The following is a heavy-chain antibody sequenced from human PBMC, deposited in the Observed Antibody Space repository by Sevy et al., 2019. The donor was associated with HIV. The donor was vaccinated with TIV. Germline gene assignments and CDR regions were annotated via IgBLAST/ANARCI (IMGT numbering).Heavy chain of an antibody. CDR3: AREEGLNWFDS. Sequence: GGSLRLSCAASGFTFSTYSMTWVRQAPGKGLEWVSGISGSGTSTYFADFVEGRFTISRDNSKNTFYLQMNSLTVEDTAIYYCAREEGLNWFDSWGQGTLATVSS. CDR1: GFTFSTYS. J-gene: IGHJ5*01. V-gene: IGHV3-23*01. CDR2: ISGSGTST.